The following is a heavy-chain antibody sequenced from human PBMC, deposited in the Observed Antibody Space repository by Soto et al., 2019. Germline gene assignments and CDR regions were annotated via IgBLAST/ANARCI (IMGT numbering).Heavy chain of an antibody. CDR2: IYFSGST. Sequence: SETLSLTCTVSGGSISSSSYYWGWIRQPPGEGLEWIGSIYFSGSTYYNPSLKSRITISVDTSKNRFSLKLSSVTAADTALYYCARHSSFYGNFDYWGKGTLVTVSS. J-gene: IGHJ4*02. CDR3: ARHSSFYGNFDY. CDR1: GGSISSSSYY. D-gene: IGHD4-17*01. V-gene: IGHV4-39*01.